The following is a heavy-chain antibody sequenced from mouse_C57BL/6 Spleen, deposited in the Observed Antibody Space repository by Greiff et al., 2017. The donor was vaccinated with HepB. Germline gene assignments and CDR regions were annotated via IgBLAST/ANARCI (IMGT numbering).Heavy chain of an antibody. D-gene: IGHD3-2*02. CDR2: IDPSDSYT. CDR1: GYTFTSYW. V-gene: IGHV1-69*01. Sequence: QVQLQQPGAELVMPGASVKLSCKASGYTFTSYWMHWVKQRPGQGLEWIGEIDPSDSYTNYNQKFKGKSTLTVDKSSSTAYMQLSSLTSEDSAVYYCARRAQGTVYYFDYWGQGTTLTVSS. CDR3: ARRAQGTVYYFDY. J-gene: IGHJ2*01.